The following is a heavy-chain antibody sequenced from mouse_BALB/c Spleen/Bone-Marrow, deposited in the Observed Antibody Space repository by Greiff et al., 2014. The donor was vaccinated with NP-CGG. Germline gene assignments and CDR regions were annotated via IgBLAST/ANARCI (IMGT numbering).Heavy chain of an antibody. CDR1: GYSFTGYF. CDR2: INPYNGDT. J-gene: IGHJ2*01. Sequence: QLQXSXPELVKPGASVKISCKASGYSFTGYFMNWVKQXHGKXLXXXGCINPYNGDTFYNQKFKGKATLTVDKSSSTAHMELPSLTSEDSAVYYCGRGDDYDGDFDRWGQGTTLTVSS. CDR3: GRGDDYDGDFDR. D-gene: IGHD2-4*01. V-gene: IGHV1-37*01.